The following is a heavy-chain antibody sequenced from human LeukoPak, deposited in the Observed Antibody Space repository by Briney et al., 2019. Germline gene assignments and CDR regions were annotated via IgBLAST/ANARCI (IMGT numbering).Heavy chain of an antibody. CDR2: IYSGDNT. CDR3: AGRRVLDASFDY. J-gene: IGHJ4*02. V-gene: IGHV3-66*02. CDR1: GFTVSNNY. Sequence: GGSLRLSCAASGFTVSNNYMSWVRQAPGKGLEWVSVIYSGDNTYYVESVKGRFTISRDKSKNTLFLQMNRLRAGDTAVYYCAGRRVLDASFDYWGQGTLVTVSS. D-gene: IGHD3-16*01.